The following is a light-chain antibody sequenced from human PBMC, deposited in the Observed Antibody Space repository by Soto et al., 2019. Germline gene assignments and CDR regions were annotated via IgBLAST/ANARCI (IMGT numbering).Light chain of an antibody. CDR1: QSVSTY. CDR2: DAS. V-gene: IGKV3-11*01. Sequence: EIVLTQSPATLSLSPGERATLSCRASQSVSTYLAWYQQKPGQAPRLLIYDASNRATGIPARFSGSGSGTDFTLTISSLATEDVAVYYCQQRSKWPRGTFGQGTKLEIK. CDR3: QQRSKWPRGT. J-gene: IGKJ2*02.